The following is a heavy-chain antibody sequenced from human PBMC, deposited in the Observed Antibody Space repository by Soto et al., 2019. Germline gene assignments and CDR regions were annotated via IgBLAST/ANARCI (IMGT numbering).Heavy chain of an antibody. CDR1: GGSISRYY. CDR3: ARRVSNYPDVRHYYMDV. D-gene: IGHD3-10*01. J-gene: IGHJ6*03. V-gene: IGHV4-59*08. Sequence: QVQLQESGPGLVKPSETLSLTCTVSGGSISRYYWSWIRQAPGKGLEWIGYIYYSGTTSYNPSLKSRVTISVDTSKNRVSLRLSSVTAADTAAYCCARRVSNYPDVRHYYMDVWGKGTTVTVSS. CDR2: IYYSGTT.